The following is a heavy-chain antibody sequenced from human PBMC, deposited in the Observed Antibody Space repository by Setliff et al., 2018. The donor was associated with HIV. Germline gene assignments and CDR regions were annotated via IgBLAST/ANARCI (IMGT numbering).Heavy chain of an antibody. V-gene: IGHV3-23*01. CDR2: MSGSTGDT. CDR3: ARDFSWATDS. D-gene: IGHD2-15*01. Sequence: GGSLRLSCAASGFTFNSYAMSWVRQAPGKGLEWVATMSGSTGDTYYADSVKGRFTASRDNPKNTVSLQLNSLRIEDTAVYYCARDFSWATDSWGQGTLVTVSS. CDR1: GFTFNSYA. J-gene: IGHJ4*02.